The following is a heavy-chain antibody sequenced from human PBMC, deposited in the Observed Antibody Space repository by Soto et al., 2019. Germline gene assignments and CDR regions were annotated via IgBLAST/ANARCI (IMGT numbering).Heavy chain of an antibody. V-gene: IGHV4-34*01. CDR1: GGSFSGYY. Sequence: TSETLSLTCAVYGGSFSGYYWSWIRQPPGKGLEWIGEINHSGSTNYNPSLKSRVTISVDTSKSQFSLKLSSVTAADTAVYYCARGAVTVTLDYWGQGTLVTVSS. CDR2: INHSGST. J-gene: IGHJ4*02. CDR3: ARGAVTVTLDY. D-gene: IGHD4-17*01.